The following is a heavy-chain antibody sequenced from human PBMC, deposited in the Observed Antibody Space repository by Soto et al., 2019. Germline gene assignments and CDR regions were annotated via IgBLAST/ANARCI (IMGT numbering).Heavy chain of an antibody. CDR2: ISTYNGNT. Sequence: QVQLVQSGAEVKKPGASVKVSCKASGYTFTTYGMSWVRQAPGQGLDWMGWISTYNGNTKYAERLQGRVTMTTDTTTGTAYMELRSLRSDDTAVYYCARWPTDYYDNSGNYFLDYWGQGALGSVSS. D-gene: IGHD3-22*01. CDR1: GYTFTTYG. CDR3: ARWPTDYYDNSGNYFLDY. J-gene: IGHJ4*02. V-gene: IGHV1-18*01.